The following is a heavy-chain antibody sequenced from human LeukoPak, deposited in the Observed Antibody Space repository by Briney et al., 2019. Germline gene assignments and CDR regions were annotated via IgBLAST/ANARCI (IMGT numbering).Heavy chain of an antibody. CDR1: GYTFTSYA. CDR3: ARSETYYYYYMDV. V-gene: IGHV1-3*03. Sequence: ASVKVSCKASGYTFTSYAMHWVRQAPGQRLEWMGWINAGNGNTKYSQEFQGRVTITRDTSASTAYMELSSLRSEDMAVYYCARSETYYYYYMDVWGKGTTVTVSS. CDR2: INAGNGNT. J-gene: IGHJ6*03.